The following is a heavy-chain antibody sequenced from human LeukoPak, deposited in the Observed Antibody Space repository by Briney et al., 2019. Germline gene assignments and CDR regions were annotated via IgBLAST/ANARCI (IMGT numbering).Heavy chain of an antibody. D-gene: IGHD5-18*01. CDR1: GGSISSYY. J-gene: IGHJ5*02. CDR3: ARDGDSYGENWFDP. CDR2: IYTSGST. Sequence: SETLSLTCTVSGGSISSYYWSWIRQPAGKGLEWIGRIYTSGSTNYNPSLKSRVTMSVDTSKNQFSLKLTSVTAADTAVYYCARDGDSYGENWFDPWGQGTLVTVSS. V-gene: IGHV4-4*07.